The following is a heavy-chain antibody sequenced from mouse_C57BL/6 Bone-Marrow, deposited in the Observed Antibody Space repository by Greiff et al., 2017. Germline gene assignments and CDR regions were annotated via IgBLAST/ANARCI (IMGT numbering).Heavy chain of an antibody. Sequence: VQLQQSGTVLARPGASVKMSCKTSGYTFTSYWMHWVKQRPGQGLEWIGAIYPGNSDTSYNQKFKGKAKLTAVTSASTAYMELSSLTNEDSAGYYCTRKGTVVAPFDYWGQGTTLTVSS. CDR3: TRKGTVVAPFDY. J-gene: IGHJ2*01. CDR2: IYPGNSDT. V-gene: IGHV1-5*01. CDR1: GYTFTSYW. D-gene: IGHD1-1*01.